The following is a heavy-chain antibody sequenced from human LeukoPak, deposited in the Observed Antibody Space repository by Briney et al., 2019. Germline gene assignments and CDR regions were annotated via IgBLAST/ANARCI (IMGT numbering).Heavy chain of an antibody. CDR1: GYTFTSYG. D-gene: IGHD3-9*01. CDR3: ARVPYFDWFPPPYFDY. CDR2: ISAYNGNT. V-gene: IGHV1-18*01. J-gene: IGHJ4*02. Sequence: ASVKVSCKASGYTFTSYGISWVRQPPGQGLEWMGWISAYNGNTKSAQKLQGRVTMTTDTSTSTAYMELRSLRSDDTAVYYCARVPYFDWFPPPYFDYWGQGTLVTVSS.